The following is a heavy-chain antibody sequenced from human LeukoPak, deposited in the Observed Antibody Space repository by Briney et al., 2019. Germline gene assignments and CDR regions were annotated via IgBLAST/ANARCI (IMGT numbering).Heavy chain of an antibody. D-gene: IGHD5-18*01. CDR3: ARGGYSYGYPYMDV. CDR1: GGSFSGYY. Sequence: PSETLSLTCAVYGGSFSGYYWSWIRQPPGKGLEWIGYIYYSGSTNYNPSLKSRVTISVDTSKNQFSLKLSSVTAADTAVYYCARGGYSYGYPYMDVWGKGTTVTVSS. V-gene: IGHV4-59*01. CDR2: IYYSGST. J-gene: IGHJ6*03.